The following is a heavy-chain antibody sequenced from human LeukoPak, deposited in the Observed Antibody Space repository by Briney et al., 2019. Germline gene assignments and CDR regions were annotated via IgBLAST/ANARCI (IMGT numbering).Heavy chain of an antibody. CDR1: GYTFTNYG. CDR3: ARITYDFWSGYYMPDDP. D-gene: IGHD3-3*01. J-gene: IGHJ5*02. CDR2: ISIYNGNT. Sequence: ASVKVPCKASGYTFTNYGISWVRQAPGQGLEWMGWISIYNGNTDYAQKLRGRVTMTTDTSTSTAYMELRSLRSDDTAVYYCARITYDFWSGYYMPDDPWGQGTQVTVSS. V-gene: IGHV1-18*01.